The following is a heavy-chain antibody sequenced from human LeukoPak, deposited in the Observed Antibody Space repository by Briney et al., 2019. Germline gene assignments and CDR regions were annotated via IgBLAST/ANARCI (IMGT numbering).Heavy chain of an antibody. CDR2: ISSNSTYI. Sequence: PGGSLRLSCEASGFTFSAYRMNWVRQAPGKGLEWVSSISSNSTYIYYVDSVQGRFTISRDNAKNSLYLQISSLRAEDTAVYYCARDSKLYCSSTSCYMDVWGKGTTVTVSS. V-gene: IGHV3-21*01. D-gene: IGHD2-2*01. CDR1: GFTFSAYR. J-gene: IGHJ6*04. CDR3: ARDSKLYCSSTSCYMDV.